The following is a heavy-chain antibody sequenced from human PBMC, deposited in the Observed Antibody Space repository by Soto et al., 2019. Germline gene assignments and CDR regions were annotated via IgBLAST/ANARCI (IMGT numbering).Heavy chain of an antibody. D-gene: IGHD3-3*01. CDR2: ISAYNGNT. V-gene: IGHV1-18*04. Sequence: ASVKVSCKASGYTFTSYGISWVRQAPGQGLEWMGWISAYNGNTNYAQKLQGRVTMTTDTSTSTAYMELRSLRSDDKAVYYCAREEFWSGYYAPKGYYYGMDGWGQGTTGT. CDR1: GYTFTSYG. J-gene: IGHJ6*02. CDR3: AREEFWSGYYAPKGYYYGMDG.